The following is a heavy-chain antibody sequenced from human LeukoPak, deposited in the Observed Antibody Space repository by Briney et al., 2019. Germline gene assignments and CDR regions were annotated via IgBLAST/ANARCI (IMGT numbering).Heavy chain of an antibody. CDR1: GFTFSSYA. Sequence: GGSLRLSCAASGFTFSSYAMSWVRQAPGKGLEWVSAISVSGNTYHADSVKGRFTISRDSSKNTLYLQMNRLRADDTAVYYCARDHLYYEISGPRFDNWGQGTRVTVSS. D-gene: IGHD3-16*01. V-gene: IGHV3-23*01. CDR2: ISVSGNT. CDR3: ARDHLYYEISGPRFDN. J-gene: IGHJ4*02.